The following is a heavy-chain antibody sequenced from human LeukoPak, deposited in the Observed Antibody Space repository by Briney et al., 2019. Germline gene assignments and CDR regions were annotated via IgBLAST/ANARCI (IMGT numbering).Heavy chain of an antibody. Sequence: GGSLRLSCTASGFTFGDYAMSWLRQAPGKGLEWVGFIRSKAYGGTTEYAASVKGRFTISRDDSKSIAYLQMNSLKTEDTAVYYCTRDGLYDFWSGYSPNFDYWGQGTLVTVSS. J-gene: IGHJ4*02. CDR1: GFTFGDYA. D-gene: IGHD3-3*01. CDR3: TRDGLYDFWSGYSPNFDY. V-gene: IGHV3-49*03. CDR2: IRSKAYGGTT.